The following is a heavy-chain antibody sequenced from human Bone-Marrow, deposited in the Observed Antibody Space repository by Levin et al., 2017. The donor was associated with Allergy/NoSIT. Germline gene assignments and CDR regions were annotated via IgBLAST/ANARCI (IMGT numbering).Heavy chain of an antibody. Sequence: SETLSLTCSVSGDSIRSYFWSWVRQPPGKNLEWIGYISYSGSTHYNPSLKSRVTISIDTSKNQFSLKLSSVTAADTAVYFCAAVPGPAHNWFDPWGQGTLVTVSS. CDR1: GDSIRSYF. CDR3: AAVPGPAHNWFDP. D-gene: IGHD2-2*01. V-gene: IGHV4-59*08. CDR2: ISYSGST. J-gene: IGHJ5*02.